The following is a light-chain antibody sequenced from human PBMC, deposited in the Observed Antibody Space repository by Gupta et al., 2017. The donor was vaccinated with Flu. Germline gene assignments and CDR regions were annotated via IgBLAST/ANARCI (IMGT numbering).Light chain of an antibody. CDR3: SSYTSSSTGV. CDR2: DVS. Sequence: TSSDVGGYNYVSWYQQHPGKAPKLMIYDVSNRPSGVSNRFSGSKSGNTASLTISGLQVEDEADYYCSSYTSSSTGVFGGGTKLTVL. V-gene: IGLV2-14*04. J-gene: IGLJ2*01. CDR1: SSDVGGYNY.